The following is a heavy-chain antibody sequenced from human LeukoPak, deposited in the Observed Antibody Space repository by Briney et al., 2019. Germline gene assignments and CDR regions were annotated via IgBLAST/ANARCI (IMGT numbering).Heavy chain of an antibody. CDR3: ARESSSSWTHYYYYGMDV. CDR2: ISAYNGNT. CDR1: GYTFTSYG. Sequence: ASVRVSCKASGYTFTSYGISWVRQAPGQGLEWMGWISAYNGNTNYAQKLQGRVTMTTDTSTSTAYMELRSLRSDDTAVYYCARESSSSWTHYYYYGMDVWGQGTTVTVSS. J-gene: IGHJ6*02. D-gene: IGHD6-13*01. V-gene: IGHV1-18*01.